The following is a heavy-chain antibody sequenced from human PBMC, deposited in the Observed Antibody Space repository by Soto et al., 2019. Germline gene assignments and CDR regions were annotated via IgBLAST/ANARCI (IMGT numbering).Heavy chain of an antibody. CDR3: ARGSIVATMRLGY. J-gene: IGHJ4*02. Sequence: AXVKVSCKASGYTFTSYAMHWVRQAPGQRLEWMGWINAGNGNTKYSQKFQGRVTITRDTSASTAYMELSSLRSEDTAVYYCARGSIVATMRLGYWGQGTLVTVSS. CDR2: INAGNGNT. CDR1: GYTFTSYA. V-gene: IGHV1-3*01. D-gene: IGHD5-12*01.